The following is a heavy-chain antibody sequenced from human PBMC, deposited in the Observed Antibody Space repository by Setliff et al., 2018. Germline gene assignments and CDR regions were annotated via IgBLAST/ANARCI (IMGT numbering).Heavy chain of an antibody. D-gene: IGHD3-10*01. Sequence: GASVKVSCKASGYTFTSYAMNWVRQAPGQGLEWMGWINTNTGNPVYAQGFTGRFVFSLDTSVSTAYLQISSLKAEDTAIYYCARGSRFGTIVYKGDYYMDVWGKGTTVTVSS. J-gene: IGHJ6*03. V-gene: IGHV7-4-1*02. CDR3: ARGSRFGTIVYKGDYYMDV. CDR2: INTNTGNP. CDR1: GYTFTSYA.